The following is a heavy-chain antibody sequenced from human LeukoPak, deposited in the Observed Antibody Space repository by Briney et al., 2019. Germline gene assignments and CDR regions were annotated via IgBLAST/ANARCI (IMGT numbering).Heavy chain of an antibody. D-gene: IGHD5-24*01. Sequence: GESLRLSCAASGFTFSSYSTNWVRQAPGKGLEWVSSISSRSSYIYYADSVKGRFTISRDNAKNSVYLQMNSLRAEDTAVYYCARGMGGDGYRKRLDSWGQGTLVTVSS. CDR3: ARGMGGDGYRKRLDS. CDR1: GFTFSSYS. CDR2: ISSRSSYI. V-gene: IGHV3-21*01. J-gene: IGHJ4*02.